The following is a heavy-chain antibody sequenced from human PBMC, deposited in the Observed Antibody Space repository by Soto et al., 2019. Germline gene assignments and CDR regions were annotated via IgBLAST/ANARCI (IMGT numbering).Heavy chain of an antibody. CDR3: ARLSGPAAMLATYYYGMDV. D-gene: IGHD2-2*01. CDR2: IDPSDSYT. V-gene: IGHV5-10-1*01. J-gene: IGHJ6*02. Sequence: GESRKISCKGSGYSFTSYWISWVRQMPGKGLEWMGRIDPSDSYTNYSPSFQGHVTISADKSISTAYLQWSSLKASDTAMYYCARLSGPAAMLATYYYGMDVWGQGTTVTVSS. CDR1: GYSFTSYW.